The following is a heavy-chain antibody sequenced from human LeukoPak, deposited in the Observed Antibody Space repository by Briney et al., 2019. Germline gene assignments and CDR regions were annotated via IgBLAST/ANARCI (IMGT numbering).Heavy chain of an antibody. J-gene: IGHJ4*02. Sequence: PGGSLRLSSSASGFTFSAYAMHWVRQAPGKRLEYVSAVSPDGTSTYYADSVRGRFSISRDNSKNTLYLQMSSLRAEDTAVYYCVPMGTEGYWGQGTLVTVSS. CDR1: GFTFSAYA. CDR3: VPMGTEGY. CDR2: VSPDGTST. D-gene: IGHD3-10*01. V-gene: IGHV3-64D*06.